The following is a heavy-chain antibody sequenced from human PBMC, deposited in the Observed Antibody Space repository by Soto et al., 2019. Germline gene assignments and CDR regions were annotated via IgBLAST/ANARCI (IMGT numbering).Heavy chain of an antibody. Sequence: EVQLVESGGGLVQPGGSLRLSCAASGFTFSNYWMHWVRQCPGKGLVWVSRINRDGSSTDYADSVKGRFTISRDNAKNKLYLEMNNLRAEDTAVYYCAKDLRGREDYWGQGTLVTVSS. CDR1: GFTFSNYW. V-gene: IGHV3-74*01. J-gene: IGHJ4*02. D-gene: IGHD1-26*01. CDR3: AKDLRGREDY. CDR2: INRDGSST.